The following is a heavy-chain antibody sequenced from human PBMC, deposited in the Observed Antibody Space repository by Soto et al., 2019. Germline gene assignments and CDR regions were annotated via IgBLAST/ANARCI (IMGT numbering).Heavy chain of an antibody. Sequence: SLRLSCAASGFTFSSYGMHWVRQAPGKGLEWVAVISYDGSNKYYADSVKGRFTISRDNSKNTLYLQMNSLRAEDTAVYYCAKPYLDSSGYYYFDYWGQGTLVTVSS. V-gene: IGHV3-30*18. CDR2: ISYDGSNK. CDR3: AKPYLDSSGYYYFDY. J-gene: IGHJ4*02. D-gene: IGHD3-22*01. CDR1: GFTFSSYG.